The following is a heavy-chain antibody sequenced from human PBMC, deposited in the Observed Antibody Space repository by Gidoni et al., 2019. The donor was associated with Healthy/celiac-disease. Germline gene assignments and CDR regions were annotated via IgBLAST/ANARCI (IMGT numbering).Heavy chain of an antibody. D-gene: IGHD4-17*01. CDR2: IVVGSGNT. Sequence: QMQLVQSGPEVKKPGTSVKVSCKDSGFTFTSSALQWVRQARGQRLEWIGWIVVGSGNTNYAQKFQERVTITRDMSTSTAYMELSSLRSEDTAVYYCAAAAPDYGDFIWDWYFDLWGRGTLVTVSS. J-gene: IGHJ2*01. CDR3: AAAAPDYGDFIWDWYFDL. V-gene: IGHV1-58*01. CDR1: GFTFTSSA.